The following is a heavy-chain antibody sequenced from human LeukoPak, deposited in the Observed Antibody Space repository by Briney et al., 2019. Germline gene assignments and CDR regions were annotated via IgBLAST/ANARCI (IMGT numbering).Heavy chain of an antibody. CDR2: IYYSGST. J-gene: IGHJ6*02. D-gene: IGHD1-20*01. Sequence: SQTLSLTCTVSGGSISSGGYYWSWIRQDPGKGLEWIGYIYYSGSTYYNPSLKSRVTISVDTSKNQFSLKLSSVTAADTAVYYCARDNWNFYYYGMDVWGQGTTVTVSS. CDR1: GGSISSGGYY. CDR3: ARDNWNFYYYGMDV. V-gene: IGHV4-31*03.